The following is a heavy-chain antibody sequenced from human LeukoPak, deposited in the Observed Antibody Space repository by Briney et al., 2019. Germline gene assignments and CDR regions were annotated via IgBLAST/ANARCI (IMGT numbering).Heavy chain of an antibody. Sequence: GGSLRLSCAASGFTFTTYAMHWVRQAPGKGLEWVAVISYDGSNIYYADSVKGRFTISRDNSKNTVCLQMNSLRPEDTAVYYCARGGHITIFGVLIDYWGQGTLVTVSS. J-gene: IGHJ4*02. D-gene: IGHD3-3*01. CDR1: GFTFTTYA. CDR2: ISYDGSNI. V-gene: IGHV3-30*04. CDR3: ARGGHITIFGVLIDY.